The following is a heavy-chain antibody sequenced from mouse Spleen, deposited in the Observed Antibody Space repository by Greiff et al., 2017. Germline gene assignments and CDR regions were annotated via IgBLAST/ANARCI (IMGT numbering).Heavy chain of an antibody. CDR2: IWAGGST. CDR1: GFSLTSYG. J-gene: IGHJ4*01. Sequence: VQLQQSGPGLVAPSQSLSITCTVSGFSLTSYGVHWVRQPPGKGLEWLGVIWAGGSTNYNSALMSRLSISKDNSKSQVFLKMNSLQTDDTARYYCASYYDYDGAWFAYWGQGTSVTVSS. CDR3: ASYYDYDGAWFAY. D-gene: IGHD2-4*01. V-gene: IGHV2-9*02.